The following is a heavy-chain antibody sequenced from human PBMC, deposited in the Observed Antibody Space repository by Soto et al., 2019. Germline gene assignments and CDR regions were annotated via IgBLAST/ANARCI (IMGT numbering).Heavy chain of an antibody. D-gene: IGHD1-20*01. J-gene: IGHJ6*02. CDR3: ARNRITGTTSYGMDV. Sequence: SGPTLVNPTQTLTLTCTFSGFSLSTRGMCVSWIRQPPGKALEWLALIDWDDDKYYSTSLKTRLTISKDTSKNQVVLTMTNMDPVDTATYYCARNRITGTTSYGMDVWGQGTTVTVSS. CDR2: IDWDDDK. V-gene: IGHV2-70*01. CDR1: GFSLSTRGMC.